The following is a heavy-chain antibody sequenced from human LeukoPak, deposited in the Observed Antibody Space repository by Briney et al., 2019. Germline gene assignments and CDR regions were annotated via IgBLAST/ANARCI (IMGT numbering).Heavy chain of an antibody. CDR2: INHSGST. CDR1: GGSFSGYY. CDR3: ARDRYYDSSGILDY. Sequence: PSETLSLTCAVYGGSFSGYYWSWIRQPPGKGLEWIGEINHSGSTNYNPSLKSRVTISVDTSKNQFSLKLSSVTAADTAVYYCARDRYYDSSGILDYWGQGTLVTVSS. V-gene: IGHV4-34*01. J-gene: IGHJ4*02. D-gene: IGHD3-22*01.